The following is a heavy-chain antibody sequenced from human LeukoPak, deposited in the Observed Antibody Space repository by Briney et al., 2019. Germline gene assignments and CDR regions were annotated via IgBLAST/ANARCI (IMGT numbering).Heavy chain of an antibody. D-gene: IGHD3-10*01. CDR1: GYTFTSYY. J-gene: IGHJ6*02. CDR3: AGHSDLGSGSHYPYYYLMDV. CDR2: INPRGGAT. V-gene: IGHV1-46*01. Sequence: GASVNVSCQASGYTFTSYYMHWVRQAPGQGLEWMGIINPRGGATSYAQKLQGRVAMIGETSTSTVYMQMSSLRIDDTAVYYCAGHSDLGSGSHYPYYYLMDVWGQGTTVTVSS.